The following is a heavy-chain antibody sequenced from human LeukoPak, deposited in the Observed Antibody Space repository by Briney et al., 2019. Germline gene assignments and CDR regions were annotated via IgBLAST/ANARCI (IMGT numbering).Heavy chain of an antibody. CDR3: ARVRYCSSTSCYSKSAFDI. CDR1: GGSISSSSYY. D-gene: IGHD2-2*01. J-gene: IGHJ3*02. CDR2: IYYSGST. Sequence: SETLSLTCTVSGGSISSSSYYWGWIRQPPGKGLEWIGSIYYSGSTYYNPSLKSRVTISVDTSKNQFSLKLSSVTAADTAVYYCARVRYCSSTSCYSKSAFDIWGQGTMVTVSS. V-gene: IGHV4-39*01.